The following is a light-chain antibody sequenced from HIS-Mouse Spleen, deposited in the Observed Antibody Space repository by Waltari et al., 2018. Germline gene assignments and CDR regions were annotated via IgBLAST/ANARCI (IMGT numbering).Light chain of an antibody. J-gene: IGLJ3*02. CDR2: EGS. CDR1: SSEVGSYTL. V-gene: IGLV2-23*01. Sequence: QSALTQPASVSGSPGQSLTISCTGTSSEVGSYTLVSWYQQHPGKAPKLMIYEGSKRPSGVSNRFSGSKSGNTASLTISGLQAEDEADYYCCSYAGSSTWVFGGGTKLTVL. CDR3: CSYAGSSTWV.